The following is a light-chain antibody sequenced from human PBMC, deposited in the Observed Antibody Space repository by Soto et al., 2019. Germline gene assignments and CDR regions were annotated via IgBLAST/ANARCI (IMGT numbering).Light chain of an antibody. Sequence: EIVLTQSPATLSLSPGERATISCRASQSVSSYLAWYQQKPGQAPRLLIYDASNRATGIPARFSGSGSGTDFTLTISSLEPEDFAVYYCQQRSNWPLVTFGPGTKVDIK. CDR1: QSVSSY. J-gene: IGKJ3*01. V-gene: IGKV3-11*01. CDR3: QQRSNWPLVT. CDR2: DAS.